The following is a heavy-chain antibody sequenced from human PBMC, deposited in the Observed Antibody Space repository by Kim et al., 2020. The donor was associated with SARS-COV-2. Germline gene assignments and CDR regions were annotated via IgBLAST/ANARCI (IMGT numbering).Heavy chain of an antibody. D-gene: IGHD2-2*02. V-gene: IGHV3-23*01. CDR1: GFSLSNYA. J-gene: IGHJ2*01. CDR3: AKDLGFCSGSNCYTDWYFDL. CDR2: LSASGRLT. Sequence: GGSLRLSCVASGFSLSNYAMTWVRQAPGKGLEWVSSLSASGRLTYYADSVKGRFTISRDISNNTLYLQMNSLRTGDTAIYYCAKDLGFCSGSNCYTDWYFDLWGRGTLVSVSS.